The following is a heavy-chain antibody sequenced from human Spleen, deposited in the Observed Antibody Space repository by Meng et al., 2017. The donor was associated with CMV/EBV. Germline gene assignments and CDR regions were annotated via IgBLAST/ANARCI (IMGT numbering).Heavy chain of an antibody. V-gene: IGHV3-23*01. CDR1: GFIFSSYA. CDR2: ISGSGGST. Sequence: GGSLRLSCAASGFIFSSYAMSWVRQAPGKGLEWVSAISGSGGSTYYADSVKGRFTISRDNSKNTLYLQMNSLRAEDTAVYYCAKEFLRITIFGVVPQYGMDVWGQGTTVTVSS. CDR3: AKEFLRITIFGVVPQYGMDV. J-gene: IGHJ6*02. D-gene: IGHD3-3*01.